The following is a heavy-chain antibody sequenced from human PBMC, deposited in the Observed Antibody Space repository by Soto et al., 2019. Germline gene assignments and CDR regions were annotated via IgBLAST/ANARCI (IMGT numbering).Heavy chain of an antibody. CDR3: GRGRSGQIVVFY. CDR2: IGPESGAT. J-gene: IGHJ4*02. CDR1: GYTFTGHY. V-gene: IGHV1-2*02. Sequence: ASVKVSCKASGYTFTGHYIHWVRQAPEQGPEWMGEIGPESGATRYAQRFQGRVTMTRDTSITTVYMELKNLSPDDTAVYYCGRGRSGQIVVFYWGQGTPVTVSS. D-gene: IGHD1-26*01.